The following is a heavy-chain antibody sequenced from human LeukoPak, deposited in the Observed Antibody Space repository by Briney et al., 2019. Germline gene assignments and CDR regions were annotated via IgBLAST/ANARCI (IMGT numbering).Heavy chain of an antibody. CDR2: INPNRGGT. CDR1: GGTFSSYT. J-gene: IGHJ4*02. Sequence: ASVKVSCKASGGTFSSYTISWVRQAPGQGLEWVGRINPNRGGTNYAQKFQGRVTMTRDTSISTAYMELSRLRSDDTAVYYCARDSSGTTLPVDYWGQGTLVTVSS. V-gene: IGHV1-2*06. CDR3: ARDSSGTTLPVDY. D-gene: IGHD1-1*01.